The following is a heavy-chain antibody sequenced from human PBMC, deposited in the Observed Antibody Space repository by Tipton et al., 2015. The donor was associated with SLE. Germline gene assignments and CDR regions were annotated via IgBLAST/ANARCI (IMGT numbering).Heavy chain of an antibody. CDR2: IYYSGST. J-gene: IGHJ3*02. CDR1: GGSISSYY. D-gene: IGHD3-22*01. Sequence: LRLSCTVSGGSISSYYWSWIRQPPGKGLEWIGYIYYSGSTNYNPSLKSRVTISVDTSKNQFSLKLSSVTAADTAVYYCARHLPAMIVLVGGVFDIGGQATMVAVSA. CDR3: ARHLPAMIVLVGGVFDI. V-gene: IGHV4-59*08.